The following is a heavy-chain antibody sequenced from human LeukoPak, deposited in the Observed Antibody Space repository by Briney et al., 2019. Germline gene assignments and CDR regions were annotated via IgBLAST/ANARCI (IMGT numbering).Heavy chain of an antibody. CDR3: AREGDSGDFDY. V-gene: IGHV3-48*04. Sequence: KPGGSLRLSCAASGFTFSNYGMHWVRQAPGKGLEWVSYISSSGSTIYYADSVKGRFTISRDNAKNSLYLQMNSLRAEDTAVYYCAREGDSGDFDYWGQGTLVTVSS. CDR1: GFTFSNYG. D-gene: IGHD3-10*01. CDR2: ISSSGSTI. J-gene: IGHJ4*02.